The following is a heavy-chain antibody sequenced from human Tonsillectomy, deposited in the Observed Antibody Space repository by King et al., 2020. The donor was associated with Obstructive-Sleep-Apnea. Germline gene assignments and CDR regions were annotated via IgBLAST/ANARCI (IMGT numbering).Heavy chain of an antibody. Sequence: VQLVESGGGVVQPGRSLRLSCAASGFTFSTYAMYWVCQAPVKGLEWVAVISYDGRNKYYADSVRGRFTISSDNSKNTLYLQMNSLRAEDTAVYYCARDGPVVVPAAMPGFNWFDPWGQGTLVIVSS. CDR1: GFTFSTYA. CDR3: ARDGPVVVPAAMPGFNWFDP. V-gene: IGHV3-30-3*01. J-gene: IGHJ5*02. D-gene: IGHD2-2*01. CDR2: ISYDGRNK.